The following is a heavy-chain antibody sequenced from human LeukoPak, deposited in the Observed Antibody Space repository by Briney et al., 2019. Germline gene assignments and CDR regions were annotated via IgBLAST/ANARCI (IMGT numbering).Heavy chain of an antibody. CDR2: IWYDGGNK. V-gene: IGHV3-33*08. CDR1: GFTFSSYD. CDR3: VRDPYEAY. J-gene: IGHJ4*02. D-gene: IGHD5-12*01. Sequence: SGGGLVQPGGSLRLSCAASGFTFSSYDMNWVRQAPGKGLEWVAVIWYDGGNKLYGDSVKGRFTISRDNSKNTVYLQMNSLRVEDTAVYYCVRDPYEAYWGQGTLVTVSS.